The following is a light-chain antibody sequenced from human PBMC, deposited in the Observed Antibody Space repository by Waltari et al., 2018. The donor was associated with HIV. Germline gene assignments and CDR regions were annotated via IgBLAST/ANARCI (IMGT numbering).Light chain of an antibody. CDR2: NPN. Sequence: QTVVTQEPSLSVSPGGTVTLTCGLSSGSVSTRYYPSWYQQTPCQAPRTLIYNPNRRSSGVSDRFSGSILGNKAALTITGTQADDECDYYCVLYMGSGIWVFGGGTKLTVL. CDR3: VLYMGSGIWV. J-gene: IGLJ3*02. CDR1: SGSVSTRYY. V-gene: IGLV8-61*01.